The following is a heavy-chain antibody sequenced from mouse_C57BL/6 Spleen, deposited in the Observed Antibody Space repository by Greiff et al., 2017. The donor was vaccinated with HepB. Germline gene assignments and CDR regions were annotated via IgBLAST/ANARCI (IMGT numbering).Heavy chain of an antibody. CDR1: GYTFTDYY. V-gene: IGHV1-26*01. CDR3: AREGDDYDGSLFAY. J-gene: IGHJ3*01. Sequence: EVQLQQSGPELVKPGASVKISCKASGYTFTDYYMNWVKQSHGKSLEWIGDINPNNGGTSYNQKFKGKATLTVDKSSSTAYMELRSLTSEDSAVYYCAREGDDYDGSLFAYWGQGTLVTVSA. D-gene: IGHD2-4*01. CDR2: INPNNGGT.